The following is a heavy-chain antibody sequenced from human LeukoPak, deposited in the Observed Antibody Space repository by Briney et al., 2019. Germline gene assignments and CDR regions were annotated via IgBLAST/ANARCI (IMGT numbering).Heavy chain of an antibody. CDR3: TREIGGSSWYYYYYYMDV. V-gene: IGHV3-73*01. D-gene: IGHD6-13*01. CDR2: IRSKANSYAT. Sequence: PGGSLRLSCAASGFTFSGSAMHWVRQASGKGLEWVGRIRSKANSYATAYAASVKGRFTISRDDSKNTAYLQMNSLKTEDTAVYYCTREIGGSSWYYYYYYMDVWGKGTTVTVSS. J-gene: IGHJ6*03. CDR1: GFTFSGSA.